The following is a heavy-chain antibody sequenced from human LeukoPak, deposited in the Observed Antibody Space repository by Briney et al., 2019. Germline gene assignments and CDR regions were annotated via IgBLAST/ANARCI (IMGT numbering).Heavy chain of an antibody. CDR3: ATYYYGSGRHTPFDY. V-gene: IGHV4-39*01. J-gene: IGHJ4*02. CDR1: GGSISSSHYY. D-gene: IGHD3-10*01. CDR2: IDCGVST. Sequence: SETLSLTCTVSGGSISSSHYYWGWIRQPPGKGLEWIGSIDCGVSTQYNPSLNCRVTMSVDTSKNQFSLKLSSVTAADTAVYYCATYYYGSGRHTPFDYWGQGTLVTVSS.